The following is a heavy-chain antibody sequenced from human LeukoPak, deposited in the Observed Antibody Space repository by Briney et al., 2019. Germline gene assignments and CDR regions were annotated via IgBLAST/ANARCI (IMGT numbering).Heavy chain of an antibody. J-gene: IGHJ3*02. CDR3: ARKYSYVPGHDAFDI. Sequence: SVKVSCKASGGTFSSYAISWVRQAPGQGLEWMGGIIPIFGTANYAQKFQGKVTITTDESTSTAYMELSSLRSDDTAVYYCARKYSYVPGHDAFDIWGQGTMVTVSS. D-gene: IGHD5-18*01. CDR2: IIPIFGTA. V-gene: IGHV1-69*05. CDR1: GGTFSSYA.